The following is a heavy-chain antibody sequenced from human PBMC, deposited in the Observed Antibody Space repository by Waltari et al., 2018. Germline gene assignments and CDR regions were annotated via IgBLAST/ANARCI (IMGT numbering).Heavy chain of an antibody. CDR2: IIPILGIA. D-gene: IGHD6-13*01. Sequence: QVQLVQSGAEVKKPGSSVKVSCKAYGGTFSSYTISWVRQAPGQGLEWMGRIIPILGIANYAQKFQGRVTITADKSTSTAYMELSSLRSEDTAVYYCARFQQLVRDGYYYGMDVWGQGTTVTVSS. J-gene: IGHJ6*02. CDR3: ARFQQLVRDGYYYGMDV. CDR1: GGTFSSYT. V-gene: IGHV1-69*02.